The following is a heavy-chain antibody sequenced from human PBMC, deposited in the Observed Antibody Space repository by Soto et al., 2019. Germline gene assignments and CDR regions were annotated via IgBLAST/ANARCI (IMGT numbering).Heavy chain of an antibody. Sequence: QVQLVQSGAEVKKPGSSVKVSCKASGGTFSSYTISWVRQAPGQGLEWMGRIIPILGIANYAQKFQGRVTIXXDXSXXTAYMELSSLRSEDTAVYYCASFVRGGSYWDAFDIWGQGTMVTVSS. CDR2: IIPILGIA. J-gene: IGHJ3*02. V-gene: IGHV1-69*02. CDR3: ASFVRGGSYWDAFDI. CDR1: GGTFSSYT. D-gene: IGHD1-26*01.